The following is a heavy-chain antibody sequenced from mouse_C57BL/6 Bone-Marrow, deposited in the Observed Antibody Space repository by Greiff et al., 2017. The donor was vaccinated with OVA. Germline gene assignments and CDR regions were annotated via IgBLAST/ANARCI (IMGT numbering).Heavy chain of an antibody. V-gene: IGHV1-81*01. J-gene: IGHJ2*01. CDR1: GYTFTSYG. D-gene: IGHD1-1*01. Sequence: QVQLQQSGAELARPGASVKLSCKASGYTFTSYGIRWVKQRPGQGLEWIGEIYPRSGNTYYNEKFKGKATLTADKSSSTAYMELRSLTSEDSAVYFCARCLLLRYFDYWGQGTTLTVSS. CDR3: ARCLLLRYFDY. CDR2: IYPRSGNT.